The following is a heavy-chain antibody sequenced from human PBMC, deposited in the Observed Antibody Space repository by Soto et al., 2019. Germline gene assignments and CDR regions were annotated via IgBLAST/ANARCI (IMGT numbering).Heavy chain of an antibody. Sequence: EVQLLESGGTLVQPGGSLRLSCVASGFSFSTCAMSCVRQAPGKGLEWVSGISASGGRTYFADSVKGRFTVSRDNSNNTLFLQLNRLRDDGTAVYYCAKASYATPTAQGQLDHWGQGTLVTVSS. V-gene: IGHV3-23*01. CDR3: AKASYATPTAQGQLDH. D-gene: IGHD2-2*01. CDR2: ISASGGRT. J-gene: IGHJ4*02. CDR1: GFSFSTCA.